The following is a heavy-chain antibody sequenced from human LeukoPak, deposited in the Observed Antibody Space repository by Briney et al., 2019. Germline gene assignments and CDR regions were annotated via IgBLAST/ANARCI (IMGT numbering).Heavy chain of an antibody. CDR3: AKDIDSGPLYYYYGMDV. V-gene: IGHV3-9*01. D-gene: IGHD5-12*01. CDR1: GGSISSYY. CDR2: ISWNSGSI. J-gene: IGHJ6*02. Sequence: LSLTCTVSGGSISSYYWSWVRQAPGKGLEWVSGISWNSGSIGYADSVKGRFTISRDNAKNSLYLQMNSLRAEDTALYYCAKDIDSGPLYYYYGMDVWGQGTTVTVSS.